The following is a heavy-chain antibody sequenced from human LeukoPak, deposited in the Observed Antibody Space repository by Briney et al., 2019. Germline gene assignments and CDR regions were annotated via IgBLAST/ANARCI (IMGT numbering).Heavy chain of an antibody. Sequence: GESLKISCKGSGYSFTGYWIGWVRQMPGKGLEWMGIIYPGDSDTRYSPSFQGQVTISADKSISTAYLQWSSLKASDTAMYYCARHVSTYYDFWSGYLNYYYYYMDVWGKGTTVTVSS. V-gene: IGHV5-51*01. J-gene: IGHJ6*03. CDR1: GYSFTGYW. D-gene: IGHD3-3*01. CDR2: IYPGDSDT. CDR3: ARHVSTYYDFWSGYLNYYYYYMDV.